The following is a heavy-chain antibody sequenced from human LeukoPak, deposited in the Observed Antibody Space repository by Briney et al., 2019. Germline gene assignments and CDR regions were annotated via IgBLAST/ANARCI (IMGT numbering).Heavy chain of an antibody. J-gene: IGHJ4*02. CDR1: GYTFTAYL. V-gene: IGHV1-2*02. CDR3: VRSPTSGTYYNCPYYFDY. CDR2: INPNRGET. D-gene: IGHD3-10*01. Sequence: GASVKVSCEASGYTFTAYLLHWVRQAPGQGLEWMGWINPNRGETDYAQNFQGRVTMTRDTSINTAYMDLNRLRPDDTAVYYCVRSPTSGTYYNCPYYFDYWGQGTLVTVSS.